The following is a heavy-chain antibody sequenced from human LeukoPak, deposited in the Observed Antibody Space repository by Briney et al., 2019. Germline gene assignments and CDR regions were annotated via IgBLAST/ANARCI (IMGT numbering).Heavy chain of an antibody. J-gene: IGHJ4*02. V-gene: IGHV3-23*01. CDR2: ISSTGCST. CDR1: GFSFNNYA. Sequence: PGGSQRLSCAASGFSFNNYAMSWVRHAPGKGLEWVSAISSTGCSTYYADSVKRRFTVSRDNSKNTLSLKMDSLRVEDTALYYSAKDWTTVVTPKGYYFDSWGQGGLVAVAS. CDR3: AKDWTTVVTPKGYYFDS. D-gene: IGHD4-23*01.